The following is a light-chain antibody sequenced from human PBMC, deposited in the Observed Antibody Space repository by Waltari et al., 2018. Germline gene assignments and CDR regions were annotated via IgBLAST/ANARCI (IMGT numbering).Light chain of an antibody. CDR3: QQYGSSPPMYT. CDR1: QSVSSSY. Sequence: EIVLTQPPGTLSLSPGERATLSCTASQSVSSSYLAWYQQKPGQAPRLLIYGASSRATGIPDRFSGSGSGTDFTLPISRLEPEDFAVYYCQQYGSSPPMYTFGQGTKLEIK. CDR2: GAS. V-gene: IGKV3-20*01. J-gene: IGKJ2*01.